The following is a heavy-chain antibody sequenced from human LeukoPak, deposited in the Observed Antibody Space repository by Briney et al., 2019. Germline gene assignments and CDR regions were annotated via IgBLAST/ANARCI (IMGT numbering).Heavy chain of an antibody. CDR2: IKQDGSEK. J-gene: IGHJ4*02. CDR3: GRIAAAGIDC. Sequence: GGSLRLSCAASGFTFSSYWMSWVRQAPGKGLEWVANIKQDGSEKYYVDSVKGRFTISRDNAKNSLYLQVNSLRVEDTAVYYCGRIAAAGIDCWGQGTLVTVSS. D-gene: IGHD6-13*01. CDR1: GFTFSSYW. V-gene: IGHV3-7*01.